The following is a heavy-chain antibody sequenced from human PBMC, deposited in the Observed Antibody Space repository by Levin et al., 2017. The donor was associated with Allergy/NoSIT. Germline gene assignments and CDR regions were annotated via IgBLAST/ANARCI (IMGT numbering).Heavy chain of an antibody. CDR3: AKRRVGGGRYFDWSGDQ. D-gene: IGHD3-9*01. Sequence: GESLKISCTGSGYTFANYWIAWVRQMPGKGLECMGIIYPGDSDTKYSPSFQGQVTISVDKSISTAYLQWSSLKASDTAMYYCAKRRVGGGRYFDWSGDQWGQGTLVTVSS. J-gene: IGHJ4*02. V-gene: IGHV5-51*01. CDR2: IYPGDSDT. CDR1: GYTFANYW.